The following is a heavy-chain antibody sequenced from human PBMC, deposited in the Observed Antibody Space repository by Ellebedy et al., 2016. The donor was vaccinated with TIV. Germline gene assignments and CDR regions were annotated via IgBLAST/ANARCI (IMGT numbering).Heavy chain of an antibody. D-gene: IGHD6-19*01. J-gene: IGHJ4*02. CDR2: IYNSDNT. CDR1: SGSVSSGNYY. CDR3: ARGQGEPLYSSGWFDF. Sequence: SETLSLTXTVSSGSVSSGNYYWSWIRQPPGKGLEWIGYIYNSDNTYYNLSLNSRVTISLDTSKNQFSLRLTSVTAADTAVYYWARGQGEPLYSSGWFDFWGQGTLVTVSS. V-gene: IGHV4-61*01.